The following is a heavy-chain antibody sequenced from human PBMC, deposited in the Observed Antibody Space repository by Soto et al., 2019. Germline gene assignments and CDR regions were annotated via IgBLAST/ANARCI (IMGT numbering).Heavy chain of an antibody. Sequence: QVQLQESGPGLVKPSQTLSLTCTVSGGSISSGTHHWTLIRQHPEKGLEWIGYIYYSGSTYYNPSLKSRVTISVDTSKNQFSLRLNSVTAADTAVYYCAREMNYYDTSGDSYFDYWGQGTLVTVSS. CDR2: IYYSGST. V-gene: IGHV4-31*03. D-gene: IGHD3-22*01. J-gene: IGHJ4*02. CDR1: GGSISSGTHH. CDR3: AREMNYYDTSGDSYFDY.